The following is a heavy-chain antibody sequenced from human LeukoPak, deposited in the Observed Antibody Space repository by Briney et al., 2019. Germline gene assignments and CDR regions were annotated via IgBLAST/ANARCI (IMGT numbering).Heavy chain of an antibody. CDR2: ISSSGSTI. CDR1: GFTFSDYY. CDR3: ARDGIVATIQSDY. J-gene: IGHJ4*02. Sequence: GGSLRLSCAASGFTFSDYYMSWIRQAPGKGLEWVSYISSSGSTIYYADSVKGRFSISRDNAKNSLYLQMNSLRAEDTAVYYCARDGIVATIQSDYWGQGTLVTVSS. D-gene: IGHD5-12*01. V-gene: IGHV3-11*01.